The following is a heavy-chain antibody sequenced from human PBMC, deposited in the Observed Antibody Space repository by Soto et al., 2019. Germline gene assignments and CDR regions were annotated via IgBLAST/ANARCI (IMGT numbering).Heavy chain of an antibody. Sequence: SEXLSLTCTVSGGSVSSGSYYWSWIRQPPGKGLEWIGYIYYSGSTNYNPSLKSRVTISVDTSKNQFSLKLSSVTAADTAVYSWARSWALGWDTDGWFDPGGKETLVTVPS. V-gene: IGHV4-61*01. D-gene: IGHD1-26*01. CDR3: ARSWALGWDTDGWFDP. J-gene: IGHJ5*02. CDR2: IYYSGST. CDR1: GGSVSSGSYY.